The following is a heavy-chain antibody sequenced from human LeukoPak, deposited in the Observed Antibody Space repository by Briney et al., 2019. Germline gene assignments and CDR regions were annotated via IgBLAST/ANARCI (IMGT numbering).Heavy chain of an antibody. CDR2: INHSGST. V-gene: IGHV4-34*01. J-gene: IGHJ6*03. Sequence: SETLSLTCAVYGGSFSGYYWSWIRQPPGKGLEWIGEINHSGSTNYNPSLKSRVTISVDTSKNQFSLKLSSVTAADTAVYYCARRPRKIVGASYCYYMDVWGKGTTVTISS. D-gene: IGHD1-26*01. CDR1: GGSFSGYY. CDR3: ARRPRKIVGASYCYYMDV.